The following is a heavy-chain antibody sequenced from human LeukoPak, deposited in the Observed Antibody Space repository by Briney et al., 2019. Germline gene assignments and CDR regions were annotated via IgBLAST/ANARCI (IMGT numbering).Heavy chain of an antibody. J-gene: IGHJ5*02. CDR2: IYYSGST. D-gene: IGHD6-13*01. CDR1: GGSISSYY. CDR3: ARLGIAAAANWFDP. V-gene: IGHV4-59*08. Sequence: SETLSLTCTVSGGSISSYYWSWIRQPPGKGLEWIGYIYYSGSTNYKPSLKSRVTISVDTSKNQFSLKLSSVTAADTAVYYCARLGIAAAANWFDPWGQGTLVTVSS.